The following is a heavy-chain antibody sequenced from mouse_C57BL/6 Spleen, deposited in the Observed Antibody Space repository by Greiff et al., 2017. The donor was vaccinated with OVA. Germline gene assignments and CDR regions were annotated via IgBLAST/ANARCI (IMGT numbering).Heavy chain of an antibody. V-gene: IGHV1-50*01. J-gene: IGHJ3*01. CDR3: ARRYNGSSREAWFAY. D-gene: IGHD1-1*01. Sequence: QVQLQQPGAELVKPGASVKLSCKASGYTFTSYWMQWVKQRPGQGLEWIGEIDPSDSYTNYNQKFKGKATLTVDTSSSTAYMQLSSLTSEDSAVYYCARRYNGSSREAWFAYWGQGTLVTVSA. CDR2: IDPSDSYT. CDR1: GYTFTSYW.